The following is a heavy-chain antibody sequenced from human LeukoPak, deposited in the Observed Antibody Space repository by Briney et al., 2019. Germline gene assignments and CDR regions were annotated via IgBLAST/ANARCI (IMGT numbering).Heavy chain of an antibody. CDR3: ARLGGPYYDILTGYYVSYYYYYMDV. D-gene: IGHD3-9*01. J-gene: IGHJ6*03. CDR2: IYHSGST. CDR1: GGSISSYY. Sequence: SETLSLTCTVSGGSISSYYWGWIRQPPGKGLEWIGSIYHSGSTYYNPSLKSRVTISVDTSKNQFSLKLSSVTAADTAVYYCARLGGPYYDILTGYYVSYYYYYMDVWGKGTTVTISS. V-gene: IGHV4-39*07.